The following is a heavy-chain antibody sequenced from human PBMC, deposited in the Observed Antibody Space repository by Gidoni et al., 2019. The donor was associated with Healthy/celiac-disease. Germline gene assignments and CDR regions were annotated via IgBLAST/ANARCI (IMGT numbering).Heavy chain of an antibody. CDR1: GFPFRSYA. V-gene: IGHV3-30-3*01. CDR3: ARDYYDSSGQGDYFDY. CDR2: ISHDGSNK. D-gene: IGHD3-22*01. Sequence: QVQLVESGGGVVQPGRSLRLSCAASGFPFRSYAMHWVRQAPGKGLEWVAVISHDGSNKDYADSVKGRFTISRDNSKNTLYLQMNSLRAEDTAVYYCARDYYDSSGQGDYFDYWGQGTLVTVSS. J-gene: IGHJ4*02.